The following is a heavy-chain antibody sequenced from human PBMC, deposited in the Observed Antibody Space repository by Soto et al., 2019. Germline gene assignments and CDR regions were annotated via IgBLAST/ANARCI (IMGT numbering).Heavy chain of an antibody. D-gene: IGHD6-19*01. CDR3: AVAVAGPTAIGY. V-gene: IGHV1-58*01. CDR2: IDVGSANA. Sequence: ASVKVSCKTSGFTFSSSAVHWVRQARGHRLQWIGWIDVGSANANYEQMLQERVTISRDMSTSTAYMELSSLRPEDTAVYYCAVAVAGPTAIGYWGQGTLVTVSS. J-gene: IGHJ4*02. CDR1: GFTFSSSA.